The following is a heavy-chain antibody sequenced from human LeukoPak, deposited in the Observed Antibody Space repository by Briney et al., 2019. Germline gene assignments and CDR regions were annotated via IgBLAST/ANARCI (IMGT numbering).Heavy chain of an antibody. CDR1: GFTFDDYA. Sequence: GGSLRLSCAASGFTFDDYAMHWVRHAPGKGLEWVSGISWNSGSIGYADSVKGRFTISRDNAKNSPYLQMNSLRAEDTALYYCAKDKGKYSSGYYGDAFDIWGQGTMVTASS. D-gene: IGHD3-22*01. CDR2: ISWNSGSI. V-gene: IGHV3-9*01. CDR3: AKDKGKYSSGYYGDAFDI. J-gene: IGHJ3*02.